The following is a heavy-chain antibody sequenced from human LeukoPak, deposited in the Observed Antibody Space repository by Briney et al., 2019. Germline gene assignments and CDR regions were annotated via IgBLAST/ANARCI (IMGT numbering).Heavy chain of an antibody. CDR1: GGTFSSYA. CDR2: IIPIFGTA. Sequence: SVKVSCKASGGTFSSYAISWVRQAPGQGLEWMGRIIPIFGTANYAQKFQGRVTITTDESTSTAYMELSSLRSEDTAVYYCAIDESYYFDYWGQGTLATVSS. V-gene: IGHV1-69*05. J-gene: IGHJ4*02. CDR3: AIDESYYFDY.